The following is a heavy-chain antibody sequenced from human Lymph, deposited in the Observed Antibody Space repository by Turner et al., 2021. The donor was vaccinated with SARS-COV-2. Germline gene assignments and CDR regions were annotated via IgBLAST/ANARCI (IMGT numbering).Heavy chain of an antibody. CDR2: ISYDGSNK. J-gene: IGHJ4*02. Sequence: QVQRVESGGGVVQPGRSLRLSCAASGFTFSSYAMHWGRQAPGKGLEWVAVISYDGSNKYYADSVKGRFTISRDKSKNTLYLQMNSLRAEHTAVYYCARDFVAVTGPFDYWGQGTLVTVSS. V-gene: IGHV3-30-3*01. CDR1: GFTFSSYA. CDR3: ARDFVAVTGPFDY. D-gene: IGHD6-19*01.